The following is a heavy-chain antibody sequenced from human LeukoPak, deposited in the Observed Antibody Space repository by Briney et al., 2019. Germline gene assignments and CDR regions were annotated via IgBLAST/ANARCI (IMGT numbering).Heavy chain of an antibody. CDR1: GYTFSSYW. Sequence: GEPLKISCKGSGYTFSSYWIGWVRQMPRKGLEWRGIIYPDDSDTRYSPCFQGQVTISADKSISTAYLQWSSLQASDTAMYYCARLAYCSNDVCYSNYYYSMDVWGKGTTVTVSS. CDR2: IYPDDSDT. CDR3: ARLAYCSNDVCYSNYYYSMDV. D-gene: IGHD2-8*01. V-gene: IGHV5-51*01. J-gene: IGHJ6*03.